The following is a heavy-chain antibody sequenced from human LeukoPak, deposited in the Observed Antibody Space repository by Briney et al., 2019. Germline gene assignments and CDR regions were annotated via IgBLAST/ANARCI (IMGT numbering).Heavy chain of an antibody. J-gene: IGHJ4*02. V-gene: IGHV4-59*01. CDR2: ISYSGYT. Sequence: SETLSLTCTVSGGSIRSYYWSWIRQAPGKGLEWIGFISYSGYTSYSPSLKSRVAISVDASKSQFSLRLSSLTAADTAIYYCARGRNDNGGMFFDSWAQGTLVTVSS. CDR3: ARGRNDNGGMFFDS. D-gene: IGHD4-23*01. CDR1: GGSIRSYY.